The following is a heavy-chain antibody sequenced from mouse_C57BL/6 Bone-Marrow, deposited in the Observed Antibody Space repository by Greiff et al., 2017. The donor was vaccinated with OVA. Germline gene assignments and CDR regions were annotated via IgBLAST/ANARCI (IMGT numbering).Heavy chain of an antibody. CDR3: ARDYYGSRYFDV. CDR2: IHPNSGST. V-gene: IGHV1-64*01. J-gene: IGHJ1*03. Sequence: QVQLQQPGAELVKPGASVKLSCKASGYTFTSYWMHWVKQRPGQGLEWIGMIHPNSGSTNYNEKFKSKATLTVDKSSSTAYMQLSSLTSEDSAVYYCARDYYGSRYFDVWGKGTTVTVSS. D-gene: IGHD1-1*01. CDR1: GYTFTSYW.